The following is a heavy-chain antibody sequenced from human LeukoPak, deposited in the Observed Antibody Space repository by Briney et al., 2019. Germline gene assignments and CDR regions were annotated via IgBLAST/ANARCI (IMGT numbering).Heavy chain of an antibody. V-gene: IGHV1-18*01. J-gene: IGHJ6*02. D-gene: IGHD6-13*01. CDR1: GYTFTSYG. CDR3: ARDDDSSSWYYYYGMDV. CDR2: ISAYNGNT. Sequence: ASVKVSCMASGYTFTSYGISWVRQAPGQGLEWMGWISAYNGNTNYAQKLQGRVTMTTDTSTSTAYMELRSLRSDDTAVYYCARDDDSSSWYYYYGMDVWGQGTTVTVSS.